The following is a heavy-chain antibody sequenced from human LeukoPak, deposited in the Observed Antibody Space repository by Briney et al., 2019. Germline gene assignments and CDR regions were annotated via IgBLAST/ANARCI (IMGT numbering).Heavy chain of an antibody. CDR3: ARERGGIDAFDI. CDR1: GFTFSTYS. CDR2: ISSSSSSYI. V-gene: IGHV3-21*01. Sequence: PGGSLRLSCAASGFTFSTYSMNWVRQAPGKGLEWVSSISSSSSSYIYYADSVKGRSTISRDNAKNSLYLQMNSLRAEDTAVYYCARERGGIDAFDIWGQGTMATVSS. D-gene: IGHD2-15*01. J-gene: IGHJ3*02.